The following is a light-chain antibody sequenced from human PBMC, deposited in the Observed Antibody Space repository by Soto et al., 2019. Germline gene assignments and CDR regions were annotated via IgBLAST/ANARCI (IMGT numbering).Light chain of an antibody. V-gene: IGKV1-5*03. Sequence: DIPMTQSPSTLSASVGDRVIITCRASQSISHWLAGYQQKPGKAPKLLIYKSSTLQSGVPSRFSGSRSGTEFTLTISSLQTDDFATYYCQQYTSFSWTFGHGTKVEIK. CDR3: QQYTSFSWT. J-gene: IGKJ1*01. CDR2: KSS. CDR1: QSISHW.